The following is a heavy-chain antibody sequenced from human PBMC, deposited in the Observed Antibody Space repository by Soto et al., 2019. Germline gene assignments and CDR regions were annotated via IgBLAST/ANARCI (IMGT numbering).Heavy chain of an antibody. D-gene: IGHD3-3*01. Sequence: SETLSLTCTVSGGSISSSSYYWGWIRQPPGKGLEWIGSIYYSGSTYYNPSLKSRVTISVDTSKNQFSLKLSSVTAADTAVYYCARAHYDSAYGMDVWGQGTTVTVSS. CDR3: ARAHYDSAYGMDV. V-gene: IGHV4-39*01. CDR1: GGSISSSSYY. CDR2: IYYSGST. J-gene: IGHJ6*02.